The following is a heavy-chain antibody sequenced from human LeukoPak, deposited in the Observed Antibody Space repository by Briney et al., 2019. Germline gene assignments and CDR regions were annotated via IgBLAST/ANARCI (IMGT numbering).Heavy chain of an antibody. J-gene: IGHJ4*02. CDR3: ARDRGGVDY. V-gene: IGHV1-2*02. D-gene: IGHD3-16*01. CDR1: GYTFTSNY. Sequence: ASVKVSCKAFGYTFTSNYMHWVRQAPGQGPEWMGVISPSGGSTTYAQKFQGRVTMTRDTSISTAYMELSRLRSDDTAVYYCARDRGGVDYWGQGTLVTVSS. CDR2: ISPSGGST.